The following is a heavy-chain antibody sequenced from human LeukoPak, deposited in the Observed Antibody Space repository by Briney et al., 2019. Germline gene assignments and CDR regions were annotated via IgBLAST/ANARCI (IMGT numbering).Heavy chain of an antibody. J-gene: IGHJ5*02. V-gene: IGHV4-31*03. CDR1: GGSISSGGYY. CDR2: IYYSGST. D-gene: IGHD3-3*01. CDR3: ARVTPITIFGVVSSGRWFEP. Sequence: SETLSLTCTVSGGSISSGGYYWSWIRQHPGKGLEWIGYIYYSGSTYYNPSLKSRVTISVDTSKNQFSLKLSSVTAADTAVYYCARVTPITIFGVVSSGRWFEPWGQGTLVTVSS.